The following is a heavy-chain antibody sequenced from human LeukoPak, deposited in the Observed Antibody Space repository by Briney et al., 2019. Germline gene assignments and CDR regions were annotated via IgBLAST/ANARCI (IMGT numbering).Heavy chain of an antibody. D-gene: IGHD3-10*01. V-gene: IGHV1-8*03. Sequence: ASVKVSCKASGYTFTSYDINWVRQATGQGLEWMGWMNPNSGNTGYAQKFQGRVTITRNTSISTAYMELSSLRSEDTAVYYCAREPRGGSGSYFDYWGQGTLVTVSS. CDR2: MNPNSGNT. CDR1: GYTFTSYD. J-gene: IGHJ4*02. CDR3: AREPRGGSGSYFDY.